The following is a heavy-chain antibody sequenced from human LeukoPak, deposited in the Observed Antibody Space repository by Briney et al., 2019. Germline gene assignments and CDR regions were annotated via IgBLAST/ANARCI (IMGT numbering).Heavy chain of an antibody. J-gene: IGHJ3*02. CDR1: GGSISSSSYY. D-gene: IGHD3-22*01. CDR2: IYYSGST. V-gene: IGHV4-39*01. Sequence: SETLSLTCTVSGGSISSSSYYWGWIRQPPGKGLEWIGSIYYSGSTYYNPYLKSRVTISVDPSKNKFPFKLSSVTAADTAVYYGARHVMNYYDSSGYDLDAFDIWGQGTMVTVSS. CDR3: ARHVMNYYDSSGYDLDAFDI.